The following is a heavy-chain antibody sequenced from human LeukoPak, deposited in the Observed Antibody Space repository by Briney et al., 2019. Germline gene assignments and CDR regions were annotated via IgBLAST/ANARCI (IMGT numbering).Heavy chain of an antibody. D-gene: IGHD6-6*01. CDR3: AIARSSSSPLPLDY. V-gene: IGHV1-46*01. Sequence: ASVKVPCKASGYTFTSYYMHWVRQAPGQGLEWMGIINPSGGSTSYAQKFQGRVTVTADESTSTAYMELSSLRSEDTAVYYCAIARSSSSPLPLDYWGQGTLVTVSS. CDR1: GYTFTSYY. CDR2: INPSGGST. J-gene: IGHJ4*02.